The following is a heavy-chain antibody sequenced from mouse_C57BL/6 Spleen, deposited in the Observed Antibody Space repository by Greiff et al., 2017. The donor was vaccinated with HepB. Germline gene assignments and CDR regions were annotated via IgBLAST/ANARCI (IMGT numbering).Heavy chain of an antibody. CDR3: ARSYYSNYVYFDY. CDR2: IDPSDSYT. V-gene: IGHV1-59*01. D-gene: IGHD2-5*01. CDR1: GYTFTSYW. Sequence: QVQLKQPGAELVRPGTSVKLSCKASGYTFTSYWMHWVKQRPGQGLEWIGVIDPSDSYTNYNQKFKGKATLTVDTSSSTAYMQLSSLTSEDSAVYYCARSYYSNYVYFDYWGQGTTLTVSS. J-gene: IGHJ2*01.